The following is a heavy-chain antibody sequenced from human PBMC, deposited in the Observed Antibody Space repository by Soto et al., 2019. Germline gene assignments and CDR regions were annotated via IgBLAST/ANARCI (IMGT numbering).Heavy chain of an antibody. D-gene: IGHD3-10*01. V-gene: IGHV1-3*01. CDR3: ARDRSRVRGVIPGKNWFDP. CDR1: GYTFTSYA. CDR2: INAGNGNT. J-gene: IGHJ5*02. Sequence: ASVKVSCKASGYTFTSYAMHWVRQAPGQRLEWMGWINAGNGNTKYSQKFQGRVTITRDTSASTAYMELSSLRSEDTAVYYCARDRSRVRGVIPGKNWFDPWGQGTLVTVSS.